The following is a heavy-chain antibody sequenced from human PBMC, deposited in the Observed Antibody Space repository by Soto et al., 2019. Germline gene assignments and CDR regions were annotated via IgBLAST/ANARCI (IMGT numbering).Heavy chain of an antibody. CDR3: ARGMGGATSSGKDQFDY. V-gene: IGHV3-7*01. Sequence: VQLVESGGGLVQPGGSLRLSCAGSGFIFGNFWMTWVRQAPGKGLEWVANIKQDGSEKYYVDSVKGRFTISRDNVKNSLYLQMNSLRSEDTAVYYCARGMGGATSSGKDQFDYWGQGTLVPVSS. CDR2: IKQDGSEK. D-gene: IGHD1-26*01. J-gene: IGHJ4*02. CDR1: GFIFGNFW.